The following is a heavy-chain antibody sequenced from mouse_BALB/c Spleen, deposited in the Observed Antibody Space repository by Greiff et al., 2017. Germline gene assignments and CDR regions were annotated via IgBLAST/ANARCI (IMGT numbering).Heavy chain of an antibody. J-gene: IGHJ3*01. V-gene: IGHV1S22*01. CDR1: GYTFTSYW. CDR2: IYPGSGST. CDR3: ASGYWFAY. Sequence: LQQPGSELVRPGASVKLSCKASGYTFTSYWMHWVKQRPGQGLEWIGNIYPGSGSTNYDEKFKSKATLTVDTSSSTAYMQLSSLASEDSAVYYCASGYWFAYWGQGTLVTVSA. D-gene: IGHD1-2*01.